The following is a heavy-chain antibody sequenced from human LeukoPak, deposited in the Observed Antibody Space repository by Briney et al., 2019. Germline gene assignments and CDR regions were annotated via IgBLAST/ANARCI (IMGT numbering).Heavy chain of an antibody. D-gene: IGHD1-1*01. J-gene: IGHJ4*02. CDR1: GFTFNNYG. V-gene: IGHV3-30*18. CDR3: AKDRETTATGTFDY. Sequence: GGSPRHSCAASGFTFNNYGMHYVRQAPGKGLEWVAVISDDGRKKSYADYVKGRFIITRENSNNRLYLQKNSLRAEDTGVDYCAKDRETTATGTFDYWGQGTLVTVSS. CDR2: ISDDGRKK.